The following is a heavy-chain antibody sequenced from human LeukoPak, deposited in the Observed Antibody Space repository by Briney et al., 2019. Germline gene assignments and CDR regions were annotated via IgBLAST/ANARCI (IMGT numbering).Heavy chain of an antibody. D-gene: IGHD2-2*02. CDR3: ARHVLPSYCSSTSCYKRGAFDI. J-gene: IGHJ3*02. Sequence: SETLSLTCTVSGGSISSSTYYWGWIRQPPGKGLERIGSIYYSGSTYYNPSLKSRVTISVDTSKNQFSLKLSSVTAADTAVYYCARHVLPSYCSSTSCYKRGAFDIWGQGTMVTVSS. CDR2: IYYSGST. CDR1: GGSISSSTYY. V-gene: IGHV4-39*01.